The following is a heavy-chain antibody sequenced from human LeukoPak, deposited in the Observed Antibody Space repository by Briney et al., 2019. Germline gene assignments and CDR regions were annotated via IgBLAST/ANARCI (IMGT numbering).Heavy chain of an antibody. CDR2: INHSGST. Sequence: SETLSLTCAVYGGSFSGYYWSWIRQPPGKGLEWIGDINHSGSTNYNPSLKSQVTISVDTSKNQFSLKLSSVTAADTAVYYCARPMTTVTTWEKNAFDIWGQGTMVTVSS. V-gene: IGHV4-34*01. CDR3: ARPMTTVTTWEKNAFDI. D-gene: IGHD4-17*01. CDR1: GGSFSGYY. J-gene: IGHJ3*02.